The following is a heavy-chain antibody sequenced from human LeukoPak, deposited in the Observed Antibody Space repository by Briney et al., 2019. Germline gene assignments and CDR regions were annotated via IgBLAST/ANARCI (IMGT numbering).Heavy chain of an antibody. J-gene: IGHJ4*02. CDR3: GRQRYSDY. Sequence: PGGSLRLSCAASGFTFSRYWMTWVRQAPGKGLEWVANIKEDGSENSYVESVKGQFTISRDNAKNSLYLQLNSLRAEDTAVYFCGRQRYSDYWGQGTLVTVSS. V-gene: IGHV3-7*01. CDR2: IKEDGSEN. D-gene: IGHD1-1*01. CDR1: GFTFSRYW.